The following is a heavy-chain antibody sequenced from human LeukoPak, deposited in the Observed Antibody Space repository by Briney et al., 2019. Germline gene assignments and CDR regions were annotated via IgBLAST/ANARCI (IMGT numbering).Heavy chain of an antibody. CDR1: GDPISSSSYY. CDR2: IFYSGST. CDR3: ARYCSGGSCYWLDP. J-gene: IGHJ5*02. Sequence: SETLSLTCTVSGDPISSSSYYWGWIRQPPGKGLEWIGSIFYSGSTYYNPSLKSRVTISVDTSKDQFSLKLSSVTAADTAVYYCARYCSGGSCYWLDPWGQGTLVTVSS. V-gene: IGHV4-39*01. D-gene: IGHD2-15*01.